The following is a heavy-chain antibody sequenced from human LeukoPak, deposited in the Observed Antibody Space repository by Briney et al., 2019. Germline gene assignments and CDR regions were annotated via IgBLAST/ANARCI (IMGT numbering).Heavy chain of an antibody. Sequence: AGGSLRLSCAASGFNFSNYWMNWVRQAPGKGLEWVANIKEDGSEKNYVDSVKGRFTISRDNAKNSLYLQMSSLRAEDTAVYYCARDPLIAVAGIYFDYWGQGTLVTVSS. CDR3: ARDPLIAVAGIYFDY. V-gene: IGHV3-7*05. CDR2: IKEDGSEK. CDR1: GFNFSNYW. D-gene: IGHD6-19*01. J-gene: IGHJ4*02.